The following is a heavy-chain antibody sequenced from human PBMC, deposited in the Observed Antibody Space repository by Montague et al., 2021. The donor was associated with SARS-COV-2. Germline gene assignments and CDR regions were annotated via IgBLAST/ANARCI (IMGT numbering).Heavy chain of an antibody. CDR1: GGSISSYF. CDR3: AREFRFGMDV. J-gene: IGHJ6*02. CDR2: IETSGST. Sequence: SETLSLTCTVVGGSISSYFWNWIRQPAGKGLEWIGRIETSGSTNYNSSLKSRVIMSIDTSKNQFSLNLTSVTAADTAFYYCAREFRFGMDVWGHGTTVTVSS. V-gene: IGHV4-4*07.